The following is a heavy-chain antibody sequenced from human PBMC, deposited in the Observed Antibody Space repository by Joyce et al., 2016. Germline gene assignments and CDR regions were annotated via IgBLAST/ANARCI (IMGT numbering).Heavy chain of an antibody. J-gene: IGHJ1*01. D-gene: IGHD2-15*01. CDR1: EFSFSSFA. CDR3: AKGTLESCRGSTCYPLDH. CDR2: ISGSGLNT. Sequence: EVQLLESGGGLVQPGGSLRLSCAASEFSFSSFAMALVRQTPEKGLEWVSVISGSGLNTYYIDSVRGRYTISRDNSKNMLYLQMNSLRVEDTAIYCCAKGTLESCRGSTCYPLDHWGQDTLVTVSS. V-gene: IGHV3-23*01.